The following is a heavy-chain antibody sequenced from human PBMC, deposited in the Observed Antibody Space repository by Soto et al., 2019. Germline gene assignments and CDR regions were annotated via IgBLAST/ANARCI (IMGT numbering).Heavy chain of an antibody. J-gene: IGHJ3*02. CDR2: IYYSGST. V-gene: IGHV4-39*01. CDR1: GGSISSSSYY. CDR3: ARQQGIMITFGGVIAPSHDAFDI. Sequence: QLQLQESGPGLVKPSETLSLTCTVSGGSISSSSYYWGWIRQPPGKGLEWIGSIYYSGSTYYNPSLKSRVTISVDTSKNQFSLKLSSVTAADTAVYYCARQQGIMITFGGVIAPSHDAFDIWGQGTMVTVSS. D-gene: IGHD3-16*02.